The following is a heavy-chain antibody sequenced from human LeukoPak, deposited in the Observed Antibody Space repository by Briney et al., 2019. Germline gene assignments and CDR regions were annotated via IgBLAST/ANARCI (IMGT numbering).Heavy chain of an antibody. CDR2: IFGSGPISVSGSP. D-gene: IGHD6-19*01. CDR1: GASIISRNSY. Sequence: PSETLSLTCAVSGASIISRNSYWSWIRQPAGKGLEWIGHIFGSGPISVSGSPNYNPSLRSRVTMSVDTSKNQFSLNLSSVTAADTAVYFCARETVGSGSGWYQDYWGQGTLVTVSS. V-gene: IGHV4-61*09. CDR3: ARETVGSGSGWYQDY. J-gene: IGHJ4*02.